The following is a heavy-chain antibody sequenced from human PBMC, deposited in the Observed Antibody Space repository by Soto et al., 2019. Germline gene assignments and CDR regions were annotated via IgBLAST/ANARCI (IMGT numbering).Heavy chain of an antibody. CDR2: IIPIFGTA. Sequence: QVQLVQSGAEVKKPGSSVKVSCKASVGTFSSYAISWVRQAPGQGLEGMGGIIPIFGTANYAQKFQGRVTFTADESTSTAYMELSSLRSEDTAVYYCARGGLRFLESHGMDVWGQGTTVTVSS. CDR3: ARGGLRFLESHGMDV. J-gene: IGHJ6*02. D-gene: IGHD3-3*01. V-gene: IGHV1-69*12. CDR1: VGTFSSYA.